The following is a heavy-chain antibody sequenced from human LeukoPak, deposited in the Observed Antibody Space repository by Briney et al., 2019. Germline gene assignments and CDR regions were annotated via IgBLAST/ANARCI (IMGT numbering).Heavy chain of an antibody. CDR2: INTYSGDT. D-gene: IGHD3-10*01. CDR3: ARDYQYYASGSSKKAFDY. J-gene: IGHJ4*02. Sequence: ASVKVSCKPSGYTFTTYGISWVRQAPGQGLEWMGWINTYSGDTNYAQKLQGRVTMTTDTSTSTAYMELGSLRSDDTAMYYCARDYQYYASGSSKKAFDYWGQGTLVTVSS. V-gene: IGHV1-18*01. CDR1: GYTFTTYG.